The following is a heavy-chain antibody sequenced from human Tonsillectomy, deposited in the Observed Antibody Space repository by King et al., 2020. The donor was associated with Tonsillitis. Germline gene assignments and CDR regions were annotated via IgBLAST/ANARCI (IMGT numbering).Heavy chain of an antibody. CDR1: GITFSRYW. V-gene: IGHV3-74*01. J-gene: IGHJ3*02. CDR3: ARAGGSYLKENAFDI. Sequence: VQLVESGGGLVQSGGSLRLSCAASGITFSRYWMHWVRPAPGKGLEWVSRIDRDGSSTNYADSVEGRFTISRDNAKNTLYLQMNSLRAEDTAVYFCARAGGSYLKENAFDIWGQGTMVTVSS. CDR2: IDRDGSST. D-gene: IGHD1-26*01.